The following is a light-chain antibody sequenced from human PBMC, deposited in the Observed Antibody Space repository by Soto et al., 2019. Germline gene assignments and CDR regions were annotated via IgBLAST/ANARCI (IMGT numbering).Light chain of an antibody. CDR1: QSVSSN. V-gene: IGKV3-15*01. CDR3: QQYNNWPPIT. CDR2: GAS. Sequence: EIVLTQSPDPLSVSPWERATLSCRASQSVSSNLAWYQQKPGQAPRLPIYGASTRATGIPARFSGSGSGTEFTLTISSLQSEDFAVYYCQQYNNWPPITFGQGTRLEIK. J-gene: IGKJ5*01.